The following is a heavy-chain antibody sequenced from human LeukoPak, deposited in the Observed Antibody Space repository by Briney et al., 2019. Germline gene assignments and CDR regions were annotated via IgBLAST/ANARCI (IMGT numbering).Heavy chain of an antibody. CDR1: GFTFSNYA. CDR2: ITSNGGNT. J-gene: IGHJ4*02. CDR3: AKDGRRSSLP. V-gene: IGHV3-23*01. Sequence: GSLRLSCAASGFTFSNYAMSWVRQAPGKGPEWVSAITSNGGNTDYADSVKGRFTISRDNPKNTLSLQMNSLRAEDTAVYYCAKDGRRSSLPWGQGTLVTVSS. D-gene: IGHD6-13*01.